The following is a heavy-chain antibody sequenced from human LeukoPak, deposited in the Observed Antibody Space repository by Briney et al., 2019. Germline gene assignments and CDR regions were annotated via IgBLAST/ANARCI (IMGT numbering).Heavy chain of an antibody. Sequence: SSETLSLTCTVSGGSISSYYWSWIRQPPGKGLEWIGYIYYSGSTNYNPSLKSRVTISVDTSKNQFSLKLSSVTAADTAVYYCARGMADLYGGHFDYWGQGTLVTVSS. J-gene: IGHJ4*02. CDR2: IYYSGST. CDR3: ARGMADLYGGHFDY. CDR1: GGSISSYY. D-gene: IGHD4-23*01. V-gene: IGHV4-59*01.